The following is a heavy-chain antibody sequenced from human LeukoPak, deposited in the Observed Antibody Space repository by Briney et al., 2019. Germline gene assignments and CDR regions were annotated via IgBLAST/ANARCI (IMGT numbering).Heavy chain of an antibody. V-gene: IGHV3-11*01. CDR1: GFTFSDYY. D-gene: IGHD2-15*01. CDR3: ARELSGRRDFILDY. CDR2: INSGALI. J-gene: IGHJ4*01. Sequence: PGGSLRLSCAASGFTFSDYYMGWFRQAPGKGLEWISYINSGALIFYADSVKGRFTISRDNAKNSLYLQMNSLRAEDTAMYYCARELSGRRDFILDYWGQGTLVTVSS.